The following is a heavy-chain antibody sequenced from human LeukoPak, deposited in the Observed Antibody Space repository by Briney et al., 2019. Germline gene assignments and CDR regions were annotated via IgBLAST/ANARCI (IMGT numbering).Heavy chain of an antibody. D-gene: IGHD2-2*01. V-gene: IGHV4-39*07. CDR1: GGSISSSSYY. Sequence: PSETLSLTCTVSGGSISSSSYYWAWIRQPPGKGLEWIGSLYYIGSTYSNPSLKSRVTISVDTSKNQFSLKLSSVTAADTAVYYCARKGIVVVPAAMFSWFDPWGQGTLVTVSS. CDR2: LYYIGST. CDR3: ARKGIVVVPAAMFSWFDP. J-gene: IGHJ5*02.